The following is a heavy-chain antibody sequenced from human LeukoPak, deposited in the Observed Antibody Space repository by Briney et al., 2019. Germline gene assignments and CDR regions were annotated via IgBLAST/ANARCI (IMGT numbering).Heavy chain of an antibody. V-gene: IGHV4-34*01. J-gene: IGHJ4*02. CDR2: INHSGST. CDR3: ARGPRLAARPFDY. CDR1: GGSFSGYY. Sequence: SETLSLTRAVYGGSFSGYYWSWIRQPPGKVLEWIGEINHSGSTNYNPSLKSRVTISVDTSKNQFSLKLSSVTAADTAVYYCARGPRLAARPFDYWGQGTLVTVSS. D-gene: IGHD6-6*01.